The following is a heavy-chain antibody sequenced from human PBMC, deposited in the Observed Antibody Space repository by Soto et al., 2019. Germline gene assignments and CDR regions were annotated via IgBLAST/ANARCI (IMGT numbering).Heavy chain of an antibody. J-gene: IGHJ6*02. CDR3: ARLSASTIFGVGNYYYYGMDV. CDR2: IYYSGST. CDR1: GGSISSYY. V-gene: IGHV4-59*01. D-gene: IGHD3-3*01. Sequence: SETLSLTCTVSGGSISSYYWSWIRQPPGKGLEWIGYIYYSGSTNYNPSLKSRVTISVDTSKNQFSLKLSSVTAADTAVYYCARLSASTIFGVGNYYYYGMDVWGQGTTVIVSS.